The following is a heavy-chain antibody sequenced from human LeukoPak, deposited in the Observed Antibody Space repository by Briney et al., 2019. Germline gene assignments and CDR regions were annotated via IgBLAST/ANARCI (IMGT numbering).Heavy chain of an antibody. CDR2: ISSSSSYT. CDR3: ARDSGSFDI. D-gene: IGHD1-26*01. CDR1: GFTFSDYY. J-gene: IGHJ3*02. V-gene: IGHV3-11*06. Sequence: GGPLRLSCAASGFTFSDYYMSWIRQAPGKGLEWVSYISSSSSYTNYADSVKGRFTISRDNAKNSLYLQMNSLRAEDTAVYYCARDSGSFDIWGQGTMVTVSS.